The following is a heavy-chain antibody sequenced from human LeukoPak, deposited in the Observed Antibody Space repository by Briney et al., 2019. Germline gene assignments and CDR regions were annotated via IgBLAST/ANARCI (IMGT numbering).Heavy chain of an antibody. CDR3: TGKRFDP. J-gene: IGHJ5*02. CDR2: IKQDGSEI. V-gene: IGHV3-7*01. Sequence: GGSLRLSCVASGFTFSSNWMSWVRQAPGKGLEWVANIKQDGSEIYYVDSVKGRFTISRDNAKNSLYLQMNSLRAEDTAVYYCTGKRFDPWGQGTLVIVSS. CDR1: GFTFSSNW. D-gene: IGHD5-24*01.